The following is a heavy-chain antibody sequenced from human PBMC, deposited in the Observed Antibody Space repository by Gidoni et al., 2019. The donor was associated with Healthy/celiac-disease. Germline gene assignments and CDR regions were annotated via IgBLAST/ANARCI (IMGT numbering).Heavy chain of an antibody. J-gene: IGHJ6*02. Sequence: EVQLVESGGGLVQPGRSLRLSCAASGFPFDDSAMHWIRQAPGKGLEWVSGISWNSGSIGYADSVKGRFTISRDNAKNSLYLQMNSLRAEDTALYYCAKDIGIGYCSGGSCYSSGMDVWGQGTTVTVSS. CDR1: GFPFDDSA. D-gene: IGHD2-15*01. CDR2: ISWNSGSI. V-gene: IGHV3-9*01. CDR3: AKDIGIGYCSGGSCYSSGMDV.